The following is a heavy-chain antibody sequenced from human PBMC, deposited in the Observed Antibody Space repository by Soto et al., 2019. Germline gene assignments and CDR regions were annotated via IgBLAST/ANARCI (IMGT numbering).Heavy chain of an antibody. D-gene: IGHD3-3*01. J-gene: IGHJ6*02. V-gene: IGHV4-39*01. CDR3: ASGGAGDFWSGYYYYYGMDV. Sequence: SSETLSLTCTVSGGSISSSSYYWGWIRQPPGKGLEWIGSIYYSGSTYYNPSLKSRVTISVDTSKNQFSLKLSSVTAADTAVYYCASGGAGDFWSGYYYYYGMDVWGRGTTVTVSS. CDR1: GGSISSSSYY. CDR2: IYYSGST.